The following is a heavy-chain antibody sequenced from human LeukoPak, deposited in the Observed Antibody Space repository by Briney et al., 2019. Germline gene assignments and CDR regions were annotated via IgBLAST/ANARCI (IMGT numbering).Heavy chain of an antibody. Sequence: SETLSLTCTVSGGSISSSSYYWGWIRQPPGKGLEWIGSIYYSGSTYYNPSLKSRVTISVDTSKNQFSLKLSSVTAADTAVYYCARPVEYSSSSLRDHDAFDIWGQGTMVTASS. CDR1: GGSISSSSYY. CDR2: IYYSGST. CDR3: ARPVEYSSSSLRDHDAFDI. D-gene: IGHD6-6*01. V-gene: IGHV4-39*01. J-gene: IGHJ3*02.